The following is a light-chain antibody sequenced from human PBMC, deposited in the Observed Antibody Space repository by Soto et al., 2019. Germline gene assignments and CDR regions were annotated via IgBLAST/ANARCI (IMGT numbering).Light chain of an antibody. CDR2: DAS. Sequence: AIQLTQSPSSLSASVGDRVTITCRASQGISSALAWYQQKPGKAPKLLIYDASSLERGVPSRFSGRGSGPDFTLTISSLQPADFATYYCQQFNSYLWTFGQGTKVEIK. CDR1: QGISSA. V-gene: IGKV1-13*02. J-gene: IGKJ1*01. CDR3: QQFNSYLWT.